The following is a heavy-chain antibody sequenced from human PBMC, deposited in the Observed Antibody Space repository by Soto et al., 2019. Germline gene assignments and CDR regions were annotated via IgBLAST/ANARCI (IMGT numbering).Heavy chain of an antibody. CDR1: GGSFSGYY. CDR2: INHSGNT. Sequence: SETLSLTCAVYGGSFSGYYRSWLRQPPGKGPEWIGEINHSGNTKYTPSLESRVTISVDASKNQFSLKLNSVSAADTAVYYCARTGGMDVWSQGATVTVSS. V-gene: IGHV4-34*01. CDR3: ARTGGMDV. J-gene: IGHJ6*02.